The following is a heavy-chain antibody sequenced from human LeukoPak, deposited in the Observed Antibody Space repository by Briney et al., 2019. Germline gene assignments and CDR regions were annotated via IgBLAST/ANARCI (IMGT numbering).Heavy chain of an antibody. V-gene: IGHV1-46*01. CDR2: INPSGGST. CDR3: ARTPSTYYYYMDV. Sequence: EASVKVSCKASGYTFTSYYMHWVRQAPGQGLEWMGIINPSGGSTSYAQKFQGRVTMTRDMSTSTVYMELSSLRSEDTAVYYCARTPSTYYYYMDVWGKGTTVTVSS. J-gene: IGHJ6*03. CDR1: GYTFTSYY.